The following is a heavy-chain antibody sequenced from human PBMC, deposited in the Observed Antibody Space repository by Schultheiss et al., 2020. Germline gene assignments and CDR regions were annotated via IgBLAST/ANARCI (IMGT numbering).Heavy chain of an antibody. V-gene: IGHV3-7*01. CDR1: GFTFSSHS. CDR3: AREGDYGSNSEYFQY. J-gene: IGHJ1*01. D-gene: IGHD4-23*01. CDR2: IKQDGSEK. Sequence: GGSLRLSCVASGFTFSSHSVNWVRQAPGKGLEWVANIKQDGSEKYYVDSVKGRFTISRDNAKNSLYLQMNSLRAEDTAVYYCAREGDYGSNSEYFQYWGQGTRVTVSS.